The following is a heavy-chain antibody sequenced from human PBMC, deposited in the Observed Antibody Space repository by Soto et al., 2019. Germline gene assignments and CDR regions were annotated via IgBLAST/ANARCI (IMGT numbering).Heavy chain of an antibody. CDR1: GYTFTSYA. J-gene: IGHJ3*02. CDR2: INAGNGNT. CDR3: ARDRMWFGELSAFDI. D-gene: IGHD3-10*01. Sequence: QVQLVQSGAEVKKPGASVKVSCKASGYTFTSYAMHWVRQAPGQRLEWMGWINAGNGNTKYSQKFQGRVTITRDTSXXTAYMELSSLRSEDTAVYYCARDRMWFGELSAFDIWGQGTMVTVSS. V-gene: IGHV1-3*01.